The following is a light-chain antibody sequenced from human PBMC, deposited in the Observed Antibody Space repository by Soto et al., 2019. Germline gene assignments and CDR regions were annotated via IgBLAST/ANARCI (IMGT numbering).Light chain of an antibody. CDR1: QTISNY. Sequence: DIQMTQSPSTLSASVGDRVTITCRASQTISNYLAWYQQKPGKAPNLLIYKASTLQSGVPSRFSGSGSGTEFTLTISSLQPDDFAPYYCQHRTFGQGTKLEI. CDR3: QHRT. CDR2: KAS. V-gene: IGKV1-5*03. J-gene: IGKJ2*01.